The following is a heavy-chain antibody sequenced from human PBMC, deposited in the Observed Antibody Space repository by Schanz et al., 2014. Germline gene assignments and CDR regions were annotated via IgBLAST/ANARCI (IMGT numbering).Heavy chain of an antibody. J-gene: IGHJ2*01. CDR3: AKDAPYPFDL. CDR2: INWSDGGST. Sequence: EVQLVESGGDLVQPGGSLRLSCSASGFTFSTYAMHWVRQAPGKGLEWVSRINWSDGGSTGYADSVRGRFTISRDNSKNTLYLQMNSLRAEDTAIYYCAKDAPYPFDLWGRGTLITVSS. V-gene: IGHV3-23*04. CDR1: GFTFSTYA.